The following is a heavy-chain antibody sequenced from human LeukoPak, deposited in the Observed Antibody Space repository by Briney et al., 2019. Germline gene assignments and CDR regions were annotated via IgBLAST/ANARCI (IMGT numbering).Heavy chain of an antibody. V-gene: IGHV4-39*01. D-gene: IGHD1-26*01. CDR2: IYYSGST. Sequence: SETLSLTCTVSGRSISSSSYYWGWIRQPPGNGLEWIGSIYYSGSTYYNPSLKSRVTISVDTSKNQFSLKLSSVTAADTAVYYCARHVRGSYQGGLDYWGQGTLVTVSS. CDR3: ARHVRGSYQGGLDY. CDR1: GRSISSSSYY. J-gene: IGHJ4*02.